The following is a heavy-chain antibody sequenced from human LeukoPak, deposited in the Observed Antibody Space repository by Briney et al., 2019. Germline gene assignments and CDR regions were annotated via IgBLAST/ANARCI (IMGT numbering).Heavy chain of an antibody. CDR1: GFTFSSYS. Sequence: GGSLRLSCAASGFTFSSYSMNWVRQAPGKGLEWVSYISTSSSTIYYADSVKGRFTISRDNAKNSLYPQMNSLRAEDTAVYYCARGRGRYCSSTSCYTMDVWGKGTTVTVSS. D-gene: IGHD2-2*02. CDR3: ARGRGRYCSSTSCYTMDV. CDR2: ISTSSSTI. J-gene: IGHJ6*03. V-gene: IGHV3-48*04.